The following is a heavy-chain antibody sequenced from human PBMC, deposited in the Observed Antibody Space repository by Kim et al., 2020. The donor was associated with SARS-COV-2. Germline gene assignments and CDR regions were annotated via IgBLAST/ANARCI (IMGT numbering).Heavy chain of an antibody. CDR3: AREATYDILTGYFGYFDL. Sequence: GGSLRLSCAASGFTVSSNYMSWVRQAPGKGLEWVSVIYSGGSTYYADSVKGRFTISRDNSKNTLYLQMNRLRAEDTAVYYCAREATYDILTGYFGYFDLWGRGTLVTVSS. D-gene: IGHD3-9*01. J-gene: IGHJ2*01. CDR2: IYSGGST. V-gene: IGHV3-66*01. CDR1: GFTVSSNY.